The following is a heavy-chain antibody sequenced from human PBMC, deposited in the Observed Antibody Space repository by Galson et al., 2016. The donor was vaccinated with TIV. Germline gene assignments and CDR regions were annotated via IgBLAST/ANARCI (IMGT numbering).Heavy chain of an antibody. D-gene: IGHD3-22*01. CDR1: GHRFTNHW. V-gene: IGHV5-51*01. J-gene: IGHJ4*02. CDR2: IYPGDSDT. Sequence: QSGAEVKKPGESLKISCKASGHRFTNHWIGWVRQMPGKGLEWMGVIYPGDSDTRYSPSFQGQVTISADKSSSTAHLQWSSLKASDTAMYYCARLEGYDDSASDYWGQGTLVTVSS. CDR3: ARLEGYDDSASDY.